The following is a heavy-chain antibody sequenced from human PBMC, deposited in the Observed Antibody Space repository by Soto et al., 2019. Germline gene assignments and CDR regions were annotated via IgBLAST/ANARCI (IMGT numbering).Heavy chain of an antibody. CDR2: ISGSGIST. CDR3: TKGYSSGPSGVDS. V-gene: IGHV3-23*01. D-gene: IGHD6-19*01. J-gene: IGHJ4*02. CDR1: GFTFKRYA. Sequence: AGGSLRLSCGGSGFTFKRYAMTWVRQAPGQGLDWVSTISGSGISTYYSDSVKGRFTVSRDNSKNALFLRMNSLRADDTALYYCTKGYSSGPSGVDSWGQGTLVTVSS.